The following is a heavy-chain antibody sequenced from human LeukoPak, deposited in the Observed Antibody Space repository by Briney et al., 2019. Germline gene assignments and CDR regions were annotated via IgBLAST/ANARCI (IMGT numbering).Heavy chain of an antibody. V-gene: IGHV3-30-3*01. J-gene: IGHJ4*02. D-gene: IGHD4-23*01. CDR1: GFTFSSYA. Sequence: GRSLRLSCAASGFTFSSYAMHWVRQAPGKGLEWAAVISYDGSNKYYADSVKGRFTISRDNSKNTLYLQMNSLRAEDTAVYYCATTVVTSYWGQGTLVTVSS. CDR3: ATTVVTSY. CDR2: ISYDGSNK.